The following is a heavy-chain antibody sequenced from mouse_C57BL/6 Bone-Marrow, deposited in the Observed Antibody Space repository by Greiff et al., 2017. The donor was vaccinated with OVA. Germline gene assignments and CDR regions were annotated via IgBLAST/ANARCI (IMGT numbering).Heavy chain of an antibody. CDR2: IYPGSGST. V-gene: IGHV1-55*01. CDR3: ARHYYYYGSSYEY. D-gene: IGHD1-1*01. CDR1: GYTFTSYW. J-gene: IGHJ2*01. Sequence: VQLQPPGAELVKPGASVKMSCKASGYTFTSYWITWVKQRPGQGLEWIGDIYPGSGSTNYNEKFQSKATLTVDTSSSTAYMQLISLTSEDSAVYYCARHYYYYGSSYEYWGQGTTLTVSS.